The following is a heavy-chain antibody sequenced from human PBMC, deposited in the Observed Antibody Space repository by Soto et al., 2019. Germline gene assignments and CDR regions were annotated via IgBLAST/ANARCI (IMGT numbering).Heavy chain of an antibody. D-gene: IGHD2-15*01. J-gene: IGHJ5*02. CDR1: ENTFSSYW. V-gene: IGHV5-51*01. CDR2: IYPDDSDT. Sequence: PGESLKISCQGSENTFSSYWIAWVRQLPGKGRECMGIIYPDDSDTRYSPSFQGQVTISVDKSITTAYLQWSSLKASDTAMYYSARSRGGGSHRCFDPWGQGTQVTVSS. CDR3: ARSRGGGSHRCFDP.